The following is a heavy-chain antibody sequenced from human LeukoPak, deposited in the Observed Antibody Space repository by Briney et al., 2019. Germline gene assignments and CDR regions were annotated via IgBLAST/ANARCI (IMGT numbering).Heavy chain of an antibody. D-gene: IGHD2-15*01. CDR2: ISSSGSTI. J-gene: IGHJ6*02. CDR3: ARENCSGGSCYSDYYNGMDV. V-gene: IGHV3-48*03. CDR1: ILIQCIC. Sequence: GGSVTLSFGLWILIQCICYVLGLRQAPGKGLEWVSYISSSGSTIYYTDSVQSPYTLSRANATNPQYMQINSLIAEDTAVYYCARENCSGGSCYSDYYNGMDVWGQETKVTVCS.